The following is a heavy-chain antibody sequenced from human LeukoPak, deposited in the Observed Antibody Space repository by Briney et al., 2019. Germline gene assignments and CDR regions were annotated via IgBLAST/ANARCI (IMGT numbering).Heavy chain of an antibody. Sequence: GGSLRLSCAASGFTFSSYAMNWVRQAPGKGLEWVSSISSSSSYIYYADSVKGRFTISRDNAKNSLYLQMNSLRAEDTAVYYCARDRESSSSGTLDYWGQGTLVTVSS. CDR2: ISSSSSYI. CDR1: GFTFSSYA. V-gene: IGHV3-21*01. D-gene: IGHD6-6*01. CDR3: ARDRESSSSGTLDY. J-gene: IGHJ4*02.